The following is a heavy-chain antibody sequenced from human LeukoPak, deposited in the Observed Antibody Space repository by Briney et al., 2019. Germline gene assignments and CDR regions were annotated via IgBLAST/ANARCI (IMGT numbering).Heavy chain of an antibody. CDR3: TGGYSGYDINY. D-gene: IGHD5-12*01. CDR2: IRSKANRYAT. J-gene: IGHJ4*02. CDR1: GFTFSDSV. Sequence: PGGSLRLSCAPSGFTFSDSVIHWVRQASGKGLEWVGRIRSKANRYATAYAASVKDRFTISRDDSKNTAYLQMNSLKTEDTAVYYCTGGYSGYDINYWGQGTLVTVSS. V-gene: IGHV3-73*01.